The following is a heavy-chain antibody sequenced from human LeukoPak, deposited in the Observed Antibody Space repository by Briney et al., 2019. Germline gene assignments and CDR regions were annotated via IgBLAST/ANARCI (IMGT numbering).Heavy chain of an antibody. Sequence: GGSLRLSCAASGFTFSSYWMSWVRQAPGKGLEWVANIKQDGSEKYYVDSVKGRFTISRDNAKNSLYLQMNSLRAEDTAVYYCARDTYSPSEGEGGYYYYYYMDVWGKGTTVTVSS. CDR1: GFTFSSYW. V-gene: IGHV3-7*01. CDR2: IKQDGSEK. J-gene: IGHJ6*03. CDR3: ARDTYSPSEGEGGYYYYYYMDV. D-gene: IGHD2-15*01.